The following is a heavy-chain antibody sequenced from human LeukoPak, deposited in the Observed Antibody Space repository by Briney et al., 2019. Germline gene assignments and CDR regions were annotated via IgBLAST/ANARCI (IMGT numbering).Heavy chain of an antibody. CDR1: GFTFSNYA. V-gene: IGHV3-48*04. CDR2: ISSSGSTI. CDR3: ARKSATLWSPLRY. Sequence: GGSLRLSCAASGFTFSNYAMSWVRQAPGKGLEWVSYISSSGSTIYYADSVKGRFTISRDNAKNSLYLQMNSLRAEDTAVYYCARKSATLWSPLRYWGQGTLVTVSS. J-gene: IGHJ4*02. D-gene: IGHD3-10*01.